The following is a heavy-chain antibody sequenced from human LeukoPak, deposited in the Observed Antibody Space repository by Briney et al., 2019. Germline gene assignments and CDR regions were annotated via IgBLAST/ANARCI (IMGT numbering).Heavy chain of an antibody. Sequence: GGSLTLSCAASGFTFSSYSMNWVRQAPGMGLDWVAGISGSGATTNYAGSGKGRFTITRDISQNTLYLEMKGLSAEDTAVYFCARDAAGVRGPTWFDPWGQGPLVTVSS. CDR2: ISGSGATT. D-gene: IGHD3-10*01. V-gene: IGHV3-23*01. CDR1: GFTFSSYS. J-gene: IGHJ5*02. CDR3: ARDAAGVRGPTWFDP.